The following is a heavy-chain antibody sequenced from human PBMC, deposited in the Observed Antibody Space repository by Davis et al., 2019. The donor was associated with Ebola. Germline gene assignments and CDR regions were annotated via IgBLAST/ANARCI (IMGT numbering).Heavy chain of an antibody. Sequence: ASVKVSCKASGYTLTGYYMHWVRQAPGQGLEWMGWINPNSGGTNSAQKFQGRVTMTRDTSISTAYMELSSLRSDDTAVYYCARGVRGYSYGIDYWGQGTLVTVSS. CDR2: INPNSGGT. D-gene: IGHD5-18*01. CDR3: ARGVRGYSYGIDY. CDR1: GYTLTGYY. J-gene: IGHJ4*02. V-gene: IGHV1-2*02.